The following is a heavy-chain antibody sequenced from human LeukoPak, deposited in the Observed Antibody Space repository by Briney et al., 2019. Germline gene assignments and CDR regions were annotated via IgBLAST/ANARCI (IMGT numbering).Heavy chain of an antibody. D-gene: IGHD3-10*01. CDR3: AREVSGSPISFDY. CDR2: IYYSGST. V-gene: IGHV4-30-4*01. CDR1: GGSISSGDYY. J-gene: IGHJ4*02. Sequence: PSETLSLTCTVSGGSISSGDYYWSWIRQPPGKGLEWIGYIYYSGSTYYNPSLKSRVTISVDTSKNQFSLKLSSVTAADTAVYYCAREVSGSPISFDYWGQGTLVTVSP.